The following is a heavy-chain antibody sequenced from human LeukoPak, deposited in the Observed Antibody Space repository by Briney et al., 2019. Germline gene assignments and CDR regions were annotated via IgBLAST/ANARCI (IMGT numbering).Heavy chain of an antibody. D-gene: IGHD6-13*01. V-gene: IGHV1-3*01. CDR2: INAGNGNT. J-gene: IGHJ6*02. Sequence: GASVKVSCKASGYTFTSYAMHWVRQAPGQRLEWMGWINAGNGNTKYSQKFQGRVTITRDTSASTAYMELSSLRSEDTAVYYCARELPRGSSWYFGSIYYYYGMDVWGQGTTVTVSS. CDR1: GYTFTSYA. CDR3: ARELPRGSSWYFGSIYYYYGMDV.